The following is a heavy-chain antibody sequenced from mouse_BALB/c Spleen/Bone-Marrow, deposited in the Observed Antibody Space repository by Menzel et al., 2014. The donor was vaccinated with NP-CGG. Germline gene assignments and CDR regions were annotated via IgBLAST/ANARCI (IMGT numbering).Heavy chain of an antibody. CDR1: GFSFNSYG. J-gene: IGHJ3*01. Sequence: EVKLVESGGGLVKSGGSLKLSCAASGFSFNSYGMSWVRQTPEKRLEWVATISGGGSYTFYPDSVKGRFTISRDNAKNNLYLQLSSLRSEDTALYHCARHAYYDQTEVSFVYWGQGTLVTVSA. CDR3: ARHAYYDQTEVSFVY. V-gene: IGHV5-9-2*01. CDR2: ISGGGSYT. D-gene: IGHD2-4*01.